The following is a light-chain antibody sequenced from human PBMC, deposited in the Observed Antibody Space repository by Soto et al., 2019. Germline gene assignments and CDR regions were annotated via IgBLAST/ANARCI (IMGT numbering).Light chain of an antibody. Sequence: EIVLTQSPATLSLSPGERATLSCRASQSFSSYLAWYQQKPGQAPRLLIYDASKRATGIPARFIGRGSGTCCPLTNSILEPQDCAFYWCQQRNERTVMITFGQGTR. CDR2: DAS. CDR3: QQRNERTVMIT. J-gene: IGKJ5*01. CDR1: QSFSSY. V-gene: IGKV3-11*01.